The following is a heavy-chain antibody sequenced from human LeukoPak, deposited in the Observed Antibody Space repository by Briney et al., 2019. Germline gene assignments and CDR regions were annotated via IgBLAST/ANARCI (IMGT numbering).Heavy chain of an antibody. Sequence: GGSLRLSCAASGFRFSSYAMSWVRQAPGKGLEWVSAISGSGGSTYYADSVKGRFTISRDNSKNTLYLQMNSLRAEDTAVYYCAKGARSGPYDYYAMDAWGQGTTVTVSS. CDR3: AKGARSGPYDYYAMDA. CDR1: GFRFSSYA. CDR2: ISGSGGST. D-gene: IGHD6-19*01. J-gene: IGHJ6*02. V-gene: IGHV3-23*01.